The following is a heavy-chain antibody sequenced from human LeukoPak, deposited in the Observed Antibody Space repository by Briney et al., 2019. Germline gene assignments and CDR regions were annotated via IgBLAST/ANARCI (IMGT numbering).Heavy chain of an antibody. Sequence: ASVKVSCKASGYTFTSYDINWVRQATGQGLEWMGWMNPNSGNTGYAQKFQGRVTITRNTSISTAYMELSSLRSEDTAVYYCARGRMYCSSTSCYNNYYYMDVWGKGTTVTVSS. D-gene: IGHD2-2*02. CDR3: ARGRMYCSSTSCYNNYYYMDV. V-gene: IGHV1-8*03. CDR1: GYTFTSYD. CDR2: MNPNSGNT. J-gene: IGHJ6*03.